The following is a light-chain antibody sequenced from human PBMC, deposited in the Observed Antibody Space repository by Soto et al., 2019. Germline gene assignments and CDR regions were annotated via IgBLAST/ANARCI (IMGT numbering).Light chain of an antibody. Sequence: EILLTQSPGTLSLSPGERATLSCRASLSVRNSYLARYQQKPGQAPRLLIYGASGRATGIPDRFSGSGSGTDFTLTISRLEPEDVAVYYCQQYGSSPYTFGQGTKLEI. CDR1: LSVRNSY. CDR3: QQYGSSPYT. CDR2: GAS. J-gene: IGKJ2*01. V-gene: IGKV3-20*01.